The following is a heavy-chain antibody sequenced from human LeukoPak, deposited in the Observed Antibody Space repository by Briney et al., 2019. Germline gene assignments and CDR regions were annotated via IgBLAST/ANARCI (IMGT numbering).Heavy chain of an antibody. D-gene: IGHD6-19*01. Sequence: SETLSLTCTVSGGSVSSDYWSWIRQSPGTGLEWIGYIYYPTTTNYNPSLKSRVTISLDTSKNHFSLDLTSVTGADTAVYFCVIGHRSGWFDYWGQGTLVTVSS. CDR1: GGSVSSDY. CDR3: VIGHRSGWFDY. CDR2: IYYPTTT. V-gene: IGHV4-59*02. J-gene: IGHJ4*02.